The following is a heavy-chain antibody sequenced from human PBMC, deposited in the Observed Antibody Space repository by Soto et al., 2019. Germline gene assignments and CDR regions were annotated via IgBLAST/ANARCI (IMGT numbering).Heavy chain of an antibody. J-gene: IGHJ4*02. Sequence: GGSLRLSCAASGFTFSSYAMHWVRQAPGKGLEWVAVISYDGSNKYYADSVKGRFTISRDNSKNTLYLQLNSLRAEDTAVYYCAKDLGSGLPGYYFDYWGQGTLVTVSS. V-gene: IGHV3-30*18. CDR3: AKDLGSGLPGYYFDY. CDR2: ISYDGSNK. CDR1: GFTFSSYA. D-gene: IGHD6-19*01.